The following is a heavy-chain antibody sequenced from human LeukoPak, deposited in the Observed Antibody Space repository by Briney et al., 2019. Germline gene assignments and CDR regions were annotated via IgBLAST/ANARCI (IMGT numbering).Heavy chain of an antibody. Sequence: RPSETLSLTCTVSGGSISSGNYYWNWIRQHPGKGLEWIGYIYYSGSTYYNPSLRSRVTISVDTSKNQFSLKLSSVTAADTAVYYCASRSYGGPFDYWGQGTLVTVSS. V-gene: IGHV4-31*03. J-gene: IGHJ4*02. D-gene: IGHD4-23*01. CDR3: ASRSYGGPFDY. CDR2: IYYSGST. CDR1: GGSISSGNYY.